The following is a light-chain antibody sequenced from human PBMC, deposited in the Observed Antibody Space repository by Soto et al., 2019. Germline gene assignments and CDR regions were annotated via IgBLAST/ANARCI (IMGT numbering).Light chain of an antibody. CDR1: SGHSSYA. CDR3: QTWGTGMGV. V-gene: IGLV4-69*01. Sequence: QPVLTQSPSASASLGASVKLTCTLSSGHSSYAIAWHQQQPEKGPRYLMKLNSDGSHSKGDGIPDRCSGFSSGAERYLTISSLQSEDEADYYCQTWGTGMGVFGTGTKLTVL. CDR2: LNSDGSH. J-gene: IGLJ1*01.